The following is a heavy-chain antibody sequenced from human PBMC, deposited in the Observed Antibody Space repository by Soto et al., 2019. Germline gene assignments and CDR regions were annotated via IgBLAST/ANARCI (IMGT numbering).Heavy chain of an antibody. V-gene: IGHV4-30-2*01. D-gene: IGHD6-19*01. Sequence: QLQLQESGSGLVKPSQTLSLTCAVSGGSISSGGYSWSWLRQPPGKGLEWIGYIYHSGSTYYNTSLKSRVIISVDRSKNQCSLKLSSVTAADTAVYYCATAGGLGAVAADYWGQGTLVTVSS. CDR2: IYHSGST. CDR1: GGSISSGGYS. CDR3: ATAGGLGAVAADY. J-gene: IGHJ4*02.